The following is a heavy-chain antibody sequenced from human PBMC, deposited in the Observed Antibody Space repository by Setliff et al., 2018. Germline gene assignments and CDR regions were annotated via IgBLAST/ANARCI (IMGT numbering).Heavy chain of an antibody. Sequence: GASVKVSCKASGYIFNTFGINWMRRAPGQGLEWIGWISPYNGDTKYAQNLQGRVTLTTDTSTSTAYVEVRSLRSEDTAVYYCVREGVDSRSSTDYRYYMDVWGKGTTVTVSS. CDR2: ISPYNGDT. CDR3: VREGVDSRSSTDYRYYMDV. J-gene: IGHJ6*03. D-gene: IGHD3-22*01. V-gene: IGHV1-18*01. CDR1: GYIFNTFG.